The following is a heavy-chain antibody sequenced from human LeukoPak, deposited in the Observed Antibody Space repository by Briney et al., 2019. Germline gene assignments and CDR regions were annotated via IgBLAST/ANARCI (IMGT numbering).Heavy chain of an antibody. V-gene: IGHV1-69*13. D-gene: IGHD5-18*01. CDR2: IIPIFGTA. CDR3: AREGVDTAMVPNYDY. Sequence: ASVKVSCKASGGTFSSYAIGWVRQAPRQGLEWMGGIIPIFGTANYAQKFQGRVTITADESTSTAYMELSSLRSEDTAVYYCAREGVDTAMVPNYDYWGQGTLVTVSS. J-gene: IGHJ4*02. CDR1: GGTFSSYA.